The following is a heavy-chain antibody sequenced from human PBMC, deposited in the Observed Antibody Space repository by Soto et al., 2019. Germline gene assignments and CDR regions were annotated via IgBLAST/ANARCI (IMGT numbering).Heavy chain of an antibody. CDR3: ATEDYADENWFDP. CDR2: ISYDGSNK. Sequence: QVQLVESGGGVVQPGRSLRLSCAASGFTFSSYGMHWVRQAPGKGLEWVVVISYDGSNKYYADSVKGRFTISRDNSKNTLYQQMNSLRAEDTAVYYCATEDYADENWFDPWGQGTLVTVSS. V-gene: IGHV3-30*03. D-gene: IGHD4-17*01. J-gene: IGHJ5*02. CDR1: GFTFSSYG.